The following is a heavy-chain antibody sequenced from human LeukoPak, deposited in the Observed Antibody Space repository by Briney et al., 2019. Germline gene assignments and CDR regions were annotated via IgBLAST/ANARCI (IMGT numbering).Heavy chain of an antibody. CDR2: ITDSGAAT. CDR1: GLTFSSYA. D-gene: IGHD2-2*01. V-gene: IGHV3-23*01. Sequence: GGSLRLSCAASGLTFSSYAISWFRQAPGKGLELVSTITDSGAATYYADSVKGRFTTSRDNSQNTPDLQMNYLSAADTAIYYCARSRVPASLDQVFDVWGQGTMVTVSS. J-gene: IGHJ3*01. CDR3: ARSRVPASLDQVFDV.